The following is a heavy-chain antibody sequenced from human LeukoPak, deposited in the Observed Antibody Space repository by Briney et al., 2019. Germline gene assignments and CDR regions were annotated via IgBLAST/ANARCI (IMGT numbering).Heavy chain of an antibody. J-gene: IGHJ3*02. CDR3: VKGGYCSSTSCSEDAFDI. V-gene: IGHV3-23*01. Sequence: GGSLRLSCAASGFTFSSYAMSWVRQAPGKGLEWVSAISGSGGSTYYADSVKGRSTVSRDNSKNTLYLQMNNLRAEDTAMYYCVKGGYCSSTSCSEDAFDIWGQGTMVTVSS. CDR1: GFTFSSYA. CDR2: ISGSGGST. D-gene: IGHD2-2*01.